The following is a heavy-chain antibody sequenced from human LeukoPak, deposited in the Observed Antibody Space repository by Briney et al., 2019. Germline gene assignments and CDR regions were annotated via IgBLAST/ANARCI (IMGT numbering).Heavy chain of an antibody. V-gene: IGHV6-1*01. CDR3: ARRLTQYDCFDP. CDR1: GDSVSSNSVT. D-gene: IGHD2-2*01. Sequence: SQTLSLTCAISGDSVSSNSVTWNWIRQSPSRGLEWLGRTYYRSTWYDDYAVSVRGRITVNPDTSKNQFSLHLNSVTPEDTAVYYCARRLTQYDCFDPWGQGILVTVSS. CDR2: TYYRSTWYD. J-gene: IGHJ5*02.